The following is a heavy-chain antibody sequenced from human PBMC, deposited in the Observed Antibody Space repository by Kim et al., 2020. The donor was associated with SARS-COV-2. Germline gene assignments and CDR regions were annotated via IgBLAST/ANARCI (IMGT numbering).Heavy chain of an antibody. CDR1: GASITSTTYY. Sequence: SETLSLTCTVSGASITSTTYYWAWIRPPPGKGLVWTGSIIYSWTTYYNPSHNSPLTLSIDTSRNPFSLKLTSVPAADRATYYCARLTLYGDIWGSYLWG. CDR2: IIYSWTT. CDR3: ARLTLYGDIWGSYL. V-gene: IGHV4-39*02. J-gene: IGHJ2*01. D-gene: IGHD3-16*01.